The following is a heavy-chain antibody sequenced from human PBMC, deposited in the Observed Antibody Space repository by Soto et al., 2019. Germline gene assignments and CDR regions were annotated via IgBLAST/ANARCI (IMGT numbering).Heavy chain of an antibody. Sequence: SKPLSLTCTVSGGSISNYYWSWIRQPAGKGLEWIGRIYSSGSTNYNPSLKSRVTMSVDTSKNQFSLKLSSVTAADTAVYYCARYSDVWHGFFAVWGQGTLVTVS. J-gene: IGHJ4*02. CDR3: ARYSDVWHGFFAV. CDR1: GGSISNYY. V-gene: IGHV4-4*07. D-gene: IGHD2-21*01. CDR2: IYSSGST.